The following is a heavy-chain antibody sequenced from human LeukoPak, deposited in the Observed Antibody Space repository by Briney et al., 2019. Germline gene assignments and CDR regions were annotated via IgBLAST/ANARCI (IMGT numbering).Heavy chain of an antibody. J-gene: IGHJ3*02. Sequence: PSETLSLTCTVPGGSISSYYWSWIRQPPGKGLEWIGYIYTSGSTNYNPSLKSRVTIPVDTSKNQFSLKLSSVTAADTAVYYCARHDRSAEWLSPVDAFDIWGQGTMVTVSS. CDR3: ARHDRSAEWLSPVDAFDI. D-gene: IGHD3-3*01. CDR2: IYTSGST. CDR1: GGSISSYY. V-gene: IGHV4-4*09.